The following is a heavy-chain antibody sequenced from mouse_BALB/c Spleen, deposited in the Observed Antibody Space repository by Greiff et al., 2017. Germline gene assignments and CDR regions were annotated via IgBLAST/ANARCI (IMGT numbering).Heavy chain of an antibody. CDR2: ISYDGSN. V-gene: IGHV3-6*02. CDR1: GYSITSGYY. CDR3: ARRGEYGGWFAY. D-gene: IGHD1-1*02. Sequence: VQLKESGPGLVKPSQSLSLTCSVTGYSITSGYYWNWIRQFPGNKLEWMGYISYDGSNNYNPSLKNRISITRDTSKNQFFLKLNSVTTEDTATYYCARRGEYGGWFAYWGQGTLVTVSA. J-gene: IGHJ3*01.